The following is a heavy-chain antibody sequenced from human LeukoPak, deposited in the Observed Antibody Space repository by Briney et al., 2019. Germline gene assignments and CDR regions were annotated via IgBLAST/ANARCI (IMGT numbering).Heavy chain of an antibody. CDR2: IYSGGST. D-gene: IGHD4-23*01. CDR1: GFPVSSSF. J-gene: IGHJ4*02. CDR3: ARGADRWNYFDY. Sequence: GGSLLLSCAASGFPVSSSFMSWARQAPGRGLEWVSVIYSGGSTYYADSVKGRFTISRDNSKNTVSLQMNSLRAEDTAVYYCARGADRWNYFDYWGQGTLVTVSS. V-gene: IGHV3-53*01.